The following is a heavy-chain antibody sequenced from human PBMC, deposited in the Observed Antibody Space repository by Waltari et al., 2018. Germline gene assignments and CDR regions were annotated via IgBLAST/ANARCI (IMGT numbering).Heavy chain of an antibody. CDR1: GSSMKPYY. D-gene: IGHD3-10*01. J-gene: IGHJ4*02. CDR2: ISSSGRT. CDR3: ARGGDGSGSEDFDY. Sequence: QVQLQESGPGLVRPSETLSLTCSVSGSSMKPYYWSWIRHPPGKGLEWIAYISSSGRTYHNPSLRGRVSISIDTSKKQFSLRLNSVTAADTAVYYCARGGDGSGSEDFDYWGQGTLVIVSS. V-gene: IGHV4-59*13.